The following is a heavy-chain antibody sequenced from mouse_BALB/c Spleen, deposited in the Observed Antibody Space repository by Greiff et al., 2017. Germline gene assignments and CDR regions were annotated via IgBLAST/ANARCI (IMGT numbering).Heavy chain of an antibody. J-gene: IGHJ4*01. V-gene: IGHV1S22*01. D-gene: IGHD3-3*01. CDR2: IYPGSGST. Sequence: LQQPGSELVRPGASVKLSCKASGYTFTSYWMHWVKQRHGQGLEWIGNIYPGSGSTNYDEKFKSKGTLTVDTSSSTAYMHLSSLTSEDSAVYYCTRAVGQDAMDYWGQGTAVTVSS. CDR3: TRAVGQDAMDY. CDR1: GYTFTSYW.